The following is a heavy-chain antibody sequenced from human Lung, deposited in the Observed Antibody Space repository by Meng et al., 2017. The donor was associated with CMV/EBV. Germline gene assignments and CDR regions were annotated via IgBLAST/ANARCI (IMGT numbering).Heavy chain of an antibody. CDR2: IYNEGRT. CDR3: ARLSDPEWLPFAMDV. CDR1: GFIVSDNY. J-gene: IGHJ6*02. V-gene: IGHV3-66*02. D-gene: IGHD3-3*01. Sequence: GGSXRLXXAVSGFIVSDNYISWVRQAPGKGLECISVIYNEGRTFYVDSVKGRFTISRDNSKNTVYLQMSSLRADDTAVYFCARLSDPEWLPFAMDVWGQGTXVTVAS.